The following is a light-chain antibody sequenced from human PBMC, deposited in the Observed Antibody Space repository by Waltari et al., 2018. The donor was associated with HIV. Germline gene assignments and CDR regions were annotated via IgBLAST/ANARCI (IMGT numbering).Light chain of an antibody. Sequence: QSALTQPASVSGSPGQSITISCTGTSSDVGGYNIFSWYQQHPGKAPKLMIYEVSKRPSGGSNRFAGSKSGNTASLTISGLQAEDEADYYCCAYAGSTTYVIFGGGTKLTVL. CDR1: SSDVGGYNI. CDR3: CAYAGSTTYVI. CDR2: EVS. J-gene: IGLJ2*01. V-gene: IGLV2-23*02.